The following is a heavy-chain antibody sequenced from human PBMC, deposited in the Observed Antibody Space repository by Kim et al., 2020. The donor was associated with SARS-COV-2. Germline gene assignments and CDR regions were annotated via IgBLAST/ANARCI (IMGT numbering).Heavy chain of an antibody. CDR2: IGGSGGST. Sequence: GGSLRLSCAASGFTFSSYVMGWVRQAPGKGLEWVSAIGGSGGSTYYADSVKGRFTISRDNSKNTLYLQMNSLRAEDTAVYYCATDRTRYYYGSGGEGGAFDIWGQGTVVTVSS. CDR3: ATDRTRYYYGSGGEGGAFDI. V-gene: IGHV3-23*01. CDR1: GFTFSSYV. J-gene: IGHJ3*02. D-gene: IGHD3-10*01.